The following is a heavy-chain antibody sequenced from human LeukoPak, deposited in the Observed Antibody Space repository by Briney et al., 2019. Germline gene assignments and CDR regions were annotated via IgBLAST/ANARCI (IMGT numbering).Heavy chain of an antibody. D-gene: IGHD1-26*01. J-gene: IGHJ4*02. V-gene: IGHV1-69*05. CDR2: IIPIFGTA. CDR3: ARGGTYSGSYYY. CDR1: GGTFSSYA. Sequence: ASVKVSCKASGGTFSSYAISWVRQAPGQGLEWMGGIIPIFGTANYAQKFQGRVTITTDESTSTAYMELSGLRSEDTAVYYCARGGTYSGSYYYWGQGTLVTVSS.